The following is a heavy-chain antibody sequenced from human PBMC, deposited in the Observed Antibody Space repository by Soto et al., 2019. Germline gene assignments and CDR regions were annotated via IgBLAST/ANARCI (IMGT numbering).Heavy chain of an antibody. Sequence: QVQLVQSGAEVKKPGSSVKVSCKASGGTFGTYDISWVRQAPGQGLEWMGGIIPLFGTANYAQKFQGRVTITADKSKPTGYMELSRLRSEDSPIYYFARRHFYYGMDVWGQGTTVTVSS. CDR3: ARRHFYYGMDV. CDR2: IIPLFGTA. V-gene: IGHV1-69*06. J-gene: IGHJ6*02. CDR1: GGTFGTYD.